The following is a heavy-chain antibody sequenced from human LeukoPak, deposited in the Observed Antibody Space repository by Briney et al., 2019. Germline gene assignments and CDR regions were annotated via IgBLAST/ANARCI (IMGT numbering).Heavy chain of an antibody. V-gene: IGHV3-21*04. CDR1: GFTFSSYS. J-gene: IGHJ4*02. CDR2: ISSSSSYI. Sequence: GGSLRLSCAASGFTFSSYSMNWVRQAPGKGLEWVSSISSSSSYIYYADSVKGRFTISRDNSKNSLYLQMNSLRTEDTALYYCAKDMGGSYPDYWGQGTLVTVSS. D-gene: IGHD1-26*01. CDR3: AKDMGGSYPDY.